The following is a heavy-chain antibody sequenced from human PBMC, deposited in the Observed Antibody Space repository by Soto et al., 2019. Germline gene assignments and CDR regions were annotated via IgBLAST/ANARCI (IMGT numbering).Heavy chain of an antibody. Sequence: QVQLQESGPGLVKPSQTLSLTCSVSGGSVSSGGNYWSWIRQYPGKDLEWIGYIYDSGRTNYNPSLKSRVASSLAPSENQFSLKASSVTAADTAVYYCARLPGGHIYGYFDYWGQGTLVTVSS. D-gene: IGHD5-18*01. CDR2: IYDSGRT. CDR1: GGSVSSGGNY. J-gene: IGHJ4*02. V-gene: IGHV4-31*03. CDR3: ARLPGGHIYGYFDY.